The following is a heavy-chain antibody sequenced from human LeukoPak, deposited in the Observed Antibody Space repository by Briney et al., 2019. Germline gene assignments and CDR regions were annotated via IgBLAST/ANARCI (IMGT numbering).Heavy chain of an antibody. Sequence: GGSLRLSCAASGFTVSSNYMSWVRQAPGKGLEWVSVINSGGSTYYAGSVKGRFTISRDNSMNTLYLQMNSLRADDTAVYYCARGTRYYFDYWGQGTLVTVSS. CDR3: ARGTRYYFDY. CDR2: INSGGST. D-gene: IGHD6-6*01. V-gene: IGHV3-53*01. J-gene: IGHJ4*02. CDR1: GFTVSSNY.